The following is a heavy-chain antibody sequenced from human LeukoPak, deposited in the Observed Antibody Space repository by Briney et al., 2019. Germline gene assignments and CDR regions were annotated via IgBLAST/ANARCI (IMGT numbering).Heavy chain of an antibody. J-gene: IGHJ3*02. CDR1: GFTFSRYT. Sequence: PGGSLRLSCSASGFTFSRYTMHWVRQAPGRGLEWVALIAYDETFRYYADSVRGRITISRDTARTTLYLHMNSLTPEDTALYYCVRVDNAFDIWGQGTMVSVSS. D-gene: IGHD3/OR15-3a*01. CDR2: IAYDETFR. CDR3: VRVDNAFDI. V-gene: IGHV3-30*01.